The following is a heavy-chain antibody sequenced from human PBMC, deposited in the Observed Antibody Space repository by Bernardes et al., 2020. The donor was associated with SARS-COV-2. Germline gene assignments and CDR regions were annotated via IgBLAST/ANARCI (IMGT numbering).Heavy chain of an antibody. CDR2: INRNGGVT. V-gene: IGHV3-23*01. CDR3: VKDHVDGGGYYGYDS. J-gene: IGHJ4*02. Sequence: GGSLRLSCAVSGFNFNIYAMSWVRQAPGKGLEWVSAINRNGGVTWYADSVKGRITISRDNSKSTLDLQLSSLRAEDTAIYYCVKDHVDGGGYYGYDSWGQGTLVTVSS. D-gene: IGHD3-22*01. CDR1: GFNFNIYA.